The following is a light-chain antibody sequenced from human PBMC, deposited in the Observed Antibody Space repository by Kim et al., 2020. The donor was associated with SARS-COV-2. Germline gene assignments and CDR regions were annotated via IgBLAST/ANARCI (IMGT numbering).Light chain of an antibody. V-gene: IGLV2-14*01. CDR1: SSDIGAYDY. CDR3: NSYTSSSTLYG. CDR2: EVS. J-gene: IGLJ1*01. Sequence: QSVLTQPASVSGSPGQSITISCTGTSSDIGAYDYVSWYQQHPGKAPRLMIYEVSSRPSGVSNRFSGSKSGNTASLTISGLQAEDEADYYCNSYTSSSTLYGFGTGTKVTVL.